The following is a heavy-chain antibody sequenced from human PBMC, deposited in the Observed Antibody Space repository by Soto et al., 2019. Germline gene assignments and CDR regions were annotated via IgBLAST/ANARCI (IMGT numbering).Heavy chain of an antibody. V-gene: IGHV3-23*01. D-gene: IGHD3-3*01. CDR2: VSGSAGST. CDR1: GFTFSSYA. Sequence: EVQLLESGGGLVQPGGSLRLSCAASGFTFSSYAMSWVRQAPGKGLEWVSVVSGSAGSTYYADSVKGRFTISRDNSKNTLYLQMNSLRAEDTAVYCCAKDASSGITSFDSWGRGTVVTVSS. CDR3: AKDASSGITSFDS. J-gene: IGHJ2*01.